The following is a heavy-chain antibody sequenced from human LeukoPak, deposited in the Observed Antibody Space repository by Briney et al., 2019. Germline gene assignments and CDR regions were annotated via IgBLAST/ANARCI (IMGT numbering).Heavy chain of an antibody. CDR2: IYYSGTT. CDR3: ARGVYIAAAQYAY. Sequence: SETLSLTCTVSGGSISSYYWSWIRQPPGKGLEWIGYIYYSGTTNYNPSLKSRVTISVDTSKNQFSLKLSSVTAADTAVYYCARGVYIAAAQYAYWGQGTLVTVAS. V-gene: IGHV4-59*01. D-gene: IGHD6-13*01. J-gene: IGHJ4*02. CDR1: GGSISSYY.